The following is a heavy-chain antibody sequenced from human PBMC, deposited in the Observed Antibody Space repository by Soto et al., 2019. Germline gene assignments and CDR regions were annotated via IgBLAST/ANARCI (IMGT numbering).Heavy chain of an antibody. CDR3: AKDLTIFGVVITY. J-gene: IGHJ4*02. D-gene: IGHD3-3*01. V-gene: IGHV3-30*18. CDR1: GFTFSSYG. CDR2: ISYDGSNK. Sequence: LSLSCAASGFTFSSYGMHWVRQAPGKGLEWVAVISYDGSNKYYADSVKGRFTISRDNSKNTLYLQMNSLRPEDTAVYYCAKDLTIFGVVITYWGQGTLVPVSS.